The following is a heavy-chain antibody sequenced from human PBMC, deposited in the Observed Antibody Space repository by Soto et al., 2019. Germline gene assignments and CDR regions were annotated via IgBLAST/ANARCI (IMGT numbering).Heavy chain of an antibody. Sequence: QVQLVQSGAEVKKPGASVKVSCRASGYTFTNYYMHWVRQAPGQVLEWMGIIHPIVGSTSYAKKFRGRVTLTRDTSTSTVYMELTSLRSDDTAVYYWVREWLLLNDRPDQYSRLDVWGQGTTVIVSS. V-gene: IGHV1-46*01. CDR3: VREWLLLNDRPDQYSRLDV. CDR2: IHPIVGST. J-gene: IGHJ6*02. D-gene: IGHD2-15*01. CDR1: GYTFTNYY.